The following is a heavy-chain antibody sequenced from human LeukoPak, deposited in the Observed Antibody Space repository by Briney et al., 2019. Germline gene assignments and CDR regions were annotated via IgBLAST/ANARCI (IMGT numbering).Heavy chain of an antibody. J-gene: IGHJ3*02. Sequence: SETLSLTCTVSGYSISSGYYWGWIRQPPGKGLEWIGYVFYSGSTNYNPSLRSRVTISVDTSKNQFSLKLSSVTAADTAVYYCERSSRWFGDAFDIWGQGTMVTVSS. V-gene: IGHV4-61*01. D-gene: IGHD6-13*01. CDR1: GYSISSGYY. CDR3: ERSSRWFGDAFDI. CDR2: VFYSGST.